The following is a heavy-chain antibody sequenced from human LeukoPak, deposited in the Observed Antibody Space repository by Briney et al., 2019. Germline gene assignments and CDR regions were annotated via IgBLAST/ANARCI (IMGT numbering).Heavy chain of an antibody. CDR2: IFHTGSI. J-gene: IGHJ2*01. CDR1: GGSISSGGYS. CDR3: ARADQDYYLSGSPYWYFDL. Sequence: PSETLSLTCTVSGGSISSGGYSWSWIRQPPGKGLECIGYIFHTGSIYYNPSLKSRVTVSVDRSKNQFSLRLTSVTAADTAVYYCARADQDYYLSGSPYWYFDLWGRGSLVTVSS. V-gene: IGHV4-30-2*01. D-gene: IGHD3-10*01.